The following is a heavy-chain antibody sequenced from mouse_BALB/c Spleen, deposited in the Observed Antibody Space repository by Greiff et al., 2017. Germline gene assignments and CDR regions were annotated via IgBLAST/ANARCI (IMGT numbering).Heavy chain of an antibody. CDR1: GFTFSSYA. J-gene: IGHJ2*01. D-gene: IGHD2-1*01. V-gene: IGHV5-6-5*01. CDR3: ARGEGNYYFDY. Sequence: EVQRVESGGGLVKPGGSLKLSCAASGFTFSSYAMSWVRQTPEKRLEWVASISSGGSTYYPDSVKGRFTISRDNARNILYLQMSSLRSEDTAMYYCARGEGNYYFDYWGQGTTLTVSS. CDR2: ISSGGST.